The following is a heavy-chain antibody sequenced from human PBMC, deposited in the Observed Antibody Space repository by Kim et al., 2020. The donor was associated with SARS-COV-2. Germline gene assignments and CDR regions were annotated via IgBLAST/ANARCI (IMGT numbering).Heavy chain of an antibody. CDR3: TTGPRYDSSGYFDN. V-gene: IGHV3-15*01. CDR1: EFTFTNAW. Sequence: GGSLRLSCAASEFTFTNAWMSWVRQAPGKGLEWVGRIKSKTDGGTTDYAAPVKGRFTISRDDSKNTLYLQMNSLKTEDTAVYYCTTGPRYDSSGYFDNWGQRTLVTVSS. CDR2: IKSKTDGGTT. J-gene: IGHJ4*02. D-gene: IGHD3-22*01.